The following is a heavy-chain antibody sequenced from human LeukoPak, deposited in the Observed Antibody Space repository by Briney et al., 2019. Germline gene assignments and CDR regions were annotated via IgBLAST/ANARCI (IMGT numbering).Heavy chain of an antibody. CDR2: INHSGST. CDR1: GGSFSGYY. J-gene: IGHJ5*02. D-gene: IGHD2-15*01. Sequence: SETLSLTCAVYGGSFSGYYWSWIRQPPGKGLEWIGEINHSGSTNYNPSLKSRVTISVDTSKNQFSLKLSSVTAADTAVYYCACRRGYCRGGSCYRGRFDPWGQGTLVTVSS. CDR3: ACRRGYCRGGSCYRGRFDP. V-gene: IGHV4-34*01.